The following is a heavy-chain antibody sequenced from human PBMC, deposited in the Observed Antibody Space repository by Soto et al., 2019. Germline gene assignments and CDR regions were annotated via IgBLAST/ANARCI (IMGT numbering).Heavy chain of an antibody. J-gene: IGHJ5*02. CDR3: ARDVAYSSSRCRFHP. D-gene: IGHD6-13*01. CDR2: INAGNGNT. CDR1: GYTFTSYA. V-gene: IGHV1-3*01. Sequence: ASVKVSCKASGYTFTSYAMHWVRQAPGQRLEWMGWINAGNGNTKYSQKFQGRVTITRDTSASTAYMELSSLRSEDTAVYYCARDVAYSSSRCRFHPWGQGTLVTVSS.